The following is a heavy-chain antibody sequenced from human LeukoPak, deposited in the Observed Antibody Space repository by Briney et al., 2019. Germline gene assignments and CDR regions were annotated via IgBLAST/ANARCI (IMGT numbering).Heavy chain of an antibody. V-gene: IGHV3-33*01. CDR1: GFTFSDYD. CDR2: IWLDGSNK. CDR3: ARDRTGPFDY. J-gene: IGHJ4*02. Sequence: GGSLRLSCATSGFTFSDYDIHWVRQAPDKGLEWVAVIWLDGSNKYYADSVKGRLTISRDNSKNTLYLQMNSLRAEDTAVYYCARDRTGPFDYWGQGTLVTVSS. D-gene: IGHD7-27*01.